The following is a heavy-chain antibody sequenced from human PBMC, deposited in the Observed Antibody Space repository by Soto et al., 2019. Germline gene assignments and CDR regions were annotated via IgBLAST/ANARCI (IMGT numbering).Heavy chain of an antibody. CDR3: AKDVGKNVVRGVRYDY. D-gene: IGHD3-10*01. J-gene: IGHJ4*02. V-gene: IGHV3-23*01. Sequence: GGSLRLSCAASGFTFSIYAMSWLRQAPGKGLEWVSSISGSGGSTYYADSVKGRFTFSRDNSKNTLYLQMNSLRGEDTAVYYCAKDVGKNVVRGVRYDYWGQGTLVTVSS. CDR2: ISGSGGST. CDR1: GFTFSIYA.